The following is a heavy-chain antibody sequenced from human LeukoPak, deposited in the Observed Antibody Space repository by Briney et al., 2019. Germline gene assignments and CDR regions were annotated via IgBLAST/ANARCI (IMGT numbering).Heavy chain of an antibody. CDR3: ARGSVWRANKRSFQH. CDR2: ISSGGSTI. Sequence: GGSLRLSCAVSGFTFSDYYMSWIRQAPGKGLEWVSYISSGGSTISHADSVKGRFTISRDNAENSLYLQMNSLRAEDTAVYYCARGSVWRANKRSFQHWGQGTLVTVSS. V-gene: IGHV3-11*01. CDR1: GFTFSDYY. J-gene: IGHJ1*01. D-gene: IGHD1/OR15-1a*01.